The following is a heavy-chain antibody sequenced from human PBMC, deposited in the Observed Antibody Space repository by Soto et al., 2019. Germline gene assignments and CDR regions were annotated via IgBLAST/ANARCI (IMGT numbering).Heavy chain of an antibody. Sequence: GGSLRLSCAASGFTFSGSAMHWVRQASGKGLEWVGRIRSKANSYATAYAASVKGRFTISRDDSKNTAYLQMNSLKTEDTAVYYCTSGLPAYHDFCDYGDYCDGIYVLGRRTAVTVS. CDR1: GFTFSGSA. V-gene: IGHV3-73*01. CDR3: TSGLPAYHDFCDYGDYCDGIYV. J-gene: IGHJ6*02. CDR2: IRSKANSYAT. D-gene: IGHD4-17*01.